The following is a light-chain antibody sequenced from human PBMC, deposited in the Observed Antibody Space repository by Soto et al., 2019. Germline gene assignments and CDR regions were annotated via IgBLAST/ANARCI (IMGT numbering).Light chain of an antibody. CDR1: QSVSSTY. CDR3: QEYGSSRT. J-gene: IGKJ1*01. CDR2: GAS. Sequence: EIVLTQSPGTLSLSPGEKATLSCRASQSVSSTYLAWYQQKPGQAPRLLIYGASSRAAGIPDWFSGSGSGTDFTLTISRLEPEDSAVYYCQEYGSSRTFGQGTKVEIK. V-gene: IGKV3-20*01.